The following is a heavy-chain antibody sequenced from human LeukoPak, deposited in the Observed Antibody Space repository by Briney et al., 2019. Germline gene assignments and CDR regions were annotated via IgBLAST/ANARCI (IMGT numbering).Heavy chain of an antibody. CDR2: IFYSGST. Sequence: RTSETLSLTCTVSGGSISTSSYYWGWVRQPPGKGLEWIGNIFYSGSTYYNPSLKSRVTMSVDKSKNQFSLKLSSVTAADTAVYYCARVGYDVLTGYTPLDYWGQGTLVTVSS. CDR1: GGSISTSSYY. V-gene: IGHV4-39*07. D-gene: IGHD3-9*01. CDR3: ARVGYDVLTGYTPLDY. J-gene: IGHJ4*02.